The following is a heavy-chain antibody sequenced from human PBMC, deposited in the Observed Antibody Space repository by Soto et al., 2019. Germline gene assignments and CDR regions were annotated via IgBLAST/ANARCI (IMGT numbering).Heavy chain of an antibody. D-gene: IGHD3-10*01. CDR1: GFTFSDYY. CDR2: ISSSSSYI. J-gene: IGHJ5*02. CDR3: ARSRGYYYGSGSYSRT. V-gene: IGHV3-11*06. Sequence: PGGSLRLSCAASGFTFSDYYMSWIRQAPGKGLEWVSYISSSSSYIYYADSVKGRFTISRDNAKNSLYLQMNSLRAEDTAVYYCARSRGYYYGSGSYSRTWGQGTLVTVSS.